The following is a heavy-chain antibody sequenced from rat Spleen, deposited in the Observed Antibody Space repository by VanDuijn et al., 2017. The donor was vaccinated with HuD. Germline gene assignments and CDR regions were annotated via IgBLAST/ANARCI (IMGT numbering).Heavy chain of an antibody. D-gene: IGHD1-10*01. J-gene: IGHJ4*01. CDR3: ARHYNNYGVMDA. Sequence: EVQLVESGGGLVQPGRSLKLSCAASGFTFSDYNMAWVRQAPKKGLEWVATISYDGSSTYYRDSVKGRFTISRDNAKSTRYLQMDSLRSEDTATYYCARHYNNYGVMDAWGQGASVTVSS. CDR1: GFTFSDYN. V-gene: IGHV5-7*01. CDR2: ISYDGSST.